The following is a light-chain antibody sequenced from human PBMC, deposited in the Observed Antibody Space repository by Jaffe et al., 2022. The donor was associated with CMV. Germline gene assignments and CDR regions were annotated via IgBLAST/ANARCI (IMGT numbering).Light chain of an antibody. CDR1: QGITNY. J-gene: IGKJ3*01. CDR2: AAS. Sequence: DIQLTQSPSFLSASVGDRVTITCRASQGITNYLAWYQQKPGEAPNLLIFAASVLQSGVPSRFSGSGSGTDFTLTISSLQPEDFATYYCQQLNSKSRGFAFGPGTKVDLK. CDR3: QQLNSKSRGFA. V-gene: IGKV1-9*01.